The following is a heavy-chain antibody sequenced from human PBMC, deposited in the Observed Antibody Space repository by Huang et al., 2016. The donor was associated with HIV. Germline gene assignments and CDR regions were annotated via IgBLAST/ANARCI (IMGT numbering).Heavy chain of an antibody. Sequence: QVQLVQSGVEVKKPGASVKVPCKASGYIFSDYLITWVRQAPGQGLEWMGGINPYNGNTKYAQKIQDRVTMTTDTSTSTAYMELRGLRSGDTALYYCARLWSRDGYNWDYWGQGTLVTVPS. J-gene: IGHJ4*02. CDR3: ARLWSRDGYNWDY. V-gene: IGHV1-18*01. CDR1: GYIFSDYL. D-gene: IGHD5-12*01. CDR2: INPYNGNT.